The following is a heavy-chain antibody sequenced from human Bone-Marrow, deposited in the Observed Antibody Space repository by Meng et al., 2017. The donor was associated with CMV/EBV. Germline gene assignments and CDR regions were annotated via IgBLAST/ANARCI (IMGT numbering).Heavy chain of an antibody. CDR1: GYTFMGYG. CDR3: ARDNRAIAAAGFYYYYYGMDV. V-gene: IGHV1-18*01. Sequence: ASVKVSCKASGYTFMGYGMSWVRLAPGQGLEWMGIINPSGGSTSYAQKFQGRVTMTTDTSTSTAYMELRSLRSDDTAVYYCARDNRAIAAAGFYYYYYGMDVWGQGTTVTVSS. J-gene: IGHJ6*02. CDR2: INPSGGST. D-gene: IGHD6-13*01.